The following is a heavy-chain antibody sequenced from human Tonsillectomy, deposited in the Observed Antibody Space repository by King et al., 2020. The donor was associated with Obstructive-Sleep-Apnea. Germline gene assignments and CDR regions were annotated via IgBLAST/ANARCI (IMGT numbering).Heavy chain of an antibody. CDR3: ARTQGYSYGPPFDY. V-gene: IGHV3-48*01. CDR1: GFSFSSYS. CDR2: ISSSSSTI. D-gene: IGHD5-18*01. Sequence: VQLVESGGGLVQPGGSLRLSCAASGFSFSSYSLNWVRQAPGKGLEWVSYISSSSSTIYHADSVKGRFTISRDNAKNSLYLQMNSLRAEDTAVYYCARTQGYSYGPPFDYWGQGTLVTVSS. J-gene: IGHJ4*02.